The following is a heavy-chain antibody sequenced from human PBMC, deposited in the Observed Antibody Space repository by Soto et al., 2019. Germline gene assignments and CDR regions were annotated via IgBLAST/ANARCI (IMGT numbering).Heavy chain of an antibody. CDR1: GGTFSSYA. Sequence: GASVKVSCKASGGTFSSYAISWVRQAPGQGLEWMGGIIPIFGTANYAQKFQGRVTITADESTSTAYMELSSLRSEDTAVYYCARGRVPHYYYGMDVWGQGTTVTVSS. D-gene: IGHD2-2*01. V-gene: IGHV1-69*13. CDR3: ARGRVPHYYYGMDV. J-gene: IGHJ6*02. CDR2: IIPIFGTA.